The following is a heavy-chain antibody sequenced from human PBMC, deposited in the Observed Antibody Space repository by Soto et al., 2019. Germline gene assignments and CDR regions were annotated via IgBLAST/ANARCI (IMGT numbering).Heavy chain of an antibody. J-gene: IGHJ3*02. CDR3: ARDSRTDAFDI. CDR2: IYYSGST. Sequence: TLSLTCTVSGGSISSGGYYWSWIRQHPGKGLEWIGYIYYSGSTYYNPSLKSRVTISVDTSKNQFSLKLSSVAAADTAVYYCARDSRTDAFDIWGQGSMVTVSS. V-gene: IGHV4-31*03. CDR1: GGSISSGGYY.